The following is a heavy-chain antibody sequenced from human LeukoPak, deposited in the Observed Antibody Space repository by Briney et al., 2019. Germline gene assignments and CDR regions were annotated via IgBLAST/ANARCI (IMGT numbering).Heavy chain of an antibody. Sequence: ASVKVSCKASGYTFTGYYMHWVRQAPGQGLEWMGWMNPNSGNTGYAQKFQGRVTMTSNTSISTAYMELSSLRSEDTAVYYCARVRKLRYFDWLLYWGQGTLVTVSS. D-gene: IGHD3-9*01. J-gene: IGHJ4*02. CDR2: MNPNSGNT. CDR1: GYTFTGYY. V-gene: IGHV1-8*02. CDR3: ARVRKLRYFDWLLY.